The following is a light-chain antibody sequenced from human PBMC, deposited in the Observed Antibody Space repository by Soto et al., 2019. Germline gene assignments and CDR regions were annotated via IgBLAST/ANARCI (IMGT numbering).Light chain of an antibody. CDR2: DNN. CDR3: GTWDSSLSAVV. Sequence: QSVLTQPASVSAAPGQKVTISCSGSSSNIGNNYVSWYQQLPGTAPKLLIYDNNSRPSGIPDRFSGSKSGTSATLGITGLQTGDEADYYCGTWDSSLSAVVFGGGTKLTVL. J-gene: IGLJ2*01. CDR1: SSNIGNNY. V-gene: IGLV1-51*01.